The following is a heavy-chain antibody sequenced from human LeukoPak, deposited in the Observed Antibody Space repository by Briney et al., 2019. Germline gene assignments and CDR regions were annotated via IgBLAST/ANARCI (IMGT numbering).Heavy chain of an antibody. CDR1: GGTFSSYA. CDR2: IIPIFGTA. CDR3: ARVACSGGSCYFEYFQH. Sequence: SVKVSCKASGGTFSSYAISWVRQAPGQGLEWMGGIIPIFGTADYAQKFQGRVTITTDESTSTAYMELSSLRSEDTAVYYCARVACSGGSCYFEYFQHWGQGTLVTVSS. V-gene: IGHV1-69*05. J-gene: IGHJ1*01. D-gene: IGHD2-15*01.